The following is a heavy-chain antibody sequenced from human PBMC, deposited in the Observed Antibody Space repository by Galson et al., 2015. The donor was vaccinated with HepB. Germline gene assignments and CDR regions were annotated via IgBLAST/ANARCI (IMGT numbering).Heavy chain of an antibody. D-gene: IGHD2/OR15-2a*01. V-gene: IGHV2-5*02. CDR3: ARLSTYPYYYIDV. Sequence: PALVKPTQTLTLTCTFPGFSLSTSGVGVGWIRQPPGKALEWLALIYWDNERRFSPSLKSRLTITKDTFKNQVVLTMSSMDPVGTATYYCARLSTYPYYYIDVWGKGPKVPVSS. CDR2: IYWDNER. CDR1: GFSLSTSGVG. J-gene: IGHJ6*03.